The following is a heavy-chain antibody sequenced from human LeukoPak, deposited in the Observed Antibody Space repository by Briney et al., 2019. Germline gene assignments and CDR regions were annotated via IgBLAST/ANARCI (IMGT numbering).Heavy chain of an antibody. Sequence: GGSLRLSCAASGFTFSSYGMSWVRQAPGKGLEWVAFIRYDGSNKYYADSVKGRFTISRDNSKNTLYLQMNSLRAEDTAVYYCAKSSDIPAAIANYFDYWGQGTLVTVSS. CDR1: GFTFSSYG. CDR3: AKSSDIPAAIANYFDY. J-gene: IGHJ4*02. D-gene: IGHD2-2*02. V-gene: IGHV3-30*02. CDR2: IRYDGSNK.